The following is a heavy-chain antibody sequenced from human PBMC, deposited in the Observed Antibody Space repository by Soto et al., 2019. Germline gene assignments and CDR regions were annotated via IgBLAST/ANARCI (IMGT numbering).Heavy chain of an antibody. Sequence: GGSLRLSCAASGFTFSDYGMHWVRQAPGKWLEWVAVIWYDGTNKYYADSVKGRFTISRDNYKNTLYLQMNSLRAEDTAVYYCARDDIPGIAVATYGVDVWGQGXTGTVSS. V-gene: IGHV3-33*01. CDR3: ARDDIPGIAVATYGVDV. D-gene: IGHD6-19*01. J-gene: IGHJ6*02. CDR1: GFTFSDYG. CDR2: IWYDGTNK.